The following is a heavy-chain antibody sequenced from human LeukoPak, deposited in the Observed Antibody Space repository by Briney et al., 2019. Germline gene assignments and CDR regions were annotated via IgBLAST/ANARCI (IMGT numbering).Heavy chain of an antibody. Sequence: GGSLRLSCVASVFSISSHWMRWLRQAPWKGLEWVANIKADGSQQYYVDSVRGRFTITRDNAENSLYLQMNSLRAEDTAVYYCARGAPAAIRGDYYYGMDVWGQGTTVTVSS. CDR3: ARGAPAAIRGDYYYGMDV. D-gene: IGHD2-2*02. J-gene: IGHJ6*02. CDR2: IKADGSQQ. V-gene: IGHV3-7*01. CDR1: VFSISSHW.